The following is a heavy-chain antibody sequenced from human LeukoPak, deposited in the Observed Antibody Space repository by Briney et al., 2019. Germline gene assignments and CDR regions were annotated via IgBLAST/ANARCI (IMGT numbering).Heavy chain of an antibody. J-gene: IGHJ5*02. CDR3: ARGGTYSSGLPGS. D-gene: IGHD5-18*01. Sequence: GGSLRLSCAAAAFTFSGYWMHCVSHAPGKGLVWVSRINSDGSSTNYADSVKDRFTISRDNAKNTLYLQMNTLRAEDTAVYYCARGGTYSSGLPGSWGQGTLVTVSS. CDR1: AFTFSGYW. V-gene: IGHV3-74*01. CDR2: INSDGSST.